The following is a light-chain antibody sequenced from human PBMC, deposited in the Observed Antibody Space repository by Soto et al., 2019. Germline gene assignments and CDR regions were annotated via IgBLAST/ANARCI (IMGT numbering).Light chain of an antibody. CDR3: QQYNDWPTWT. V-gene: IGKV3-15*01. Sequence: EIVMTQSPATLSVSPGERATLSCRASQSVSTNLAWYQQKPGQAPRLLIYATSTRATGVPARFSGSGSGTEVTLTISSLQSEDFAAHYCQQYNDWPTWTFGQGTKVEIK. CDR2: ATS. CDR1: QSVSTN. J-gene: IGKJ1*01.